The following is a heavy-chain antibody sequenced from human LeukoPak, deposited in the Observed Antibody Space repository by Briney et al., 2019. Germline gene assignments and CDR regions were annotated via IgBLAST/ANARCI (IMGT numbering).Heavy chain of an antibody. J-gene: IGHJ3*01. CDR1: GFTFSIYN. D-gene: IGHD4-17*01. V-gene: IGHV3-21*01. CDR3: ARRTTFAFDV. Sequence: AGGSLRLSCAASGFTFSIYNMNWVRQAPGKGPEWVSSISTSSSYIYYADSVKGRFTISRDNARNSLYLQMNSLRAEDTAVYYCARRTTFAFDVWGQGTMVTISS. CDR2: ISTSSSYI.